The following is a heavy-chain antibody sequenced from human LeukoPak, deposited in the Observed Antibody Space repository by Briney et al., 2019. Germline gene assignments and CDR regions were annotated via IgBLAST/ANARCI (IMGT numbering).Heavy chain of an antibody. CDR1: GGTFSSYA. V-gene: IGHV1-69*04. J-gene: IGHJ6*02. CDR2: IIPILGIA. Sequence: ASVKVSCKASGGTFSSYAISWVRQAPGQGLEWMGRIIPILGIANYAQKFQGRVTITADKSTSTAYMELGSLRSEDTAVYYCAKDTAMDHYYYYGMDVWGQGTTVTVSS. CDR3: AKDTAMDHYYYYGMDV. D-gene: IGHD5-18*01.